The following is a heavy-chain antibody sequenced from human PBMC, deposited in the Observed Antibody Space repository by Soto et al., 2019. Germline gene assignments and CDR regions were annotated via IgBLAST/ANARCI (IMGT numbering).Heavy chain of an antibody. CDR2: IFYSGGT. D-gene: IGHD3-10*01. V-gene: IGHV4-39*01. Sequence: SETLSLTCSVSGGSISSSGHYWGWIRQTPGKGLEWIGNIFYSGGTHYNASFRSRVSISVDSSKNQLSLKVTSVTAADTAVYYCARRSYGSGVDLWGRGTLVTVSS. CDR1: GGSISSSGHY. J-gene: IGHJ5*02. CDR3: ARRSYGSGVDL.